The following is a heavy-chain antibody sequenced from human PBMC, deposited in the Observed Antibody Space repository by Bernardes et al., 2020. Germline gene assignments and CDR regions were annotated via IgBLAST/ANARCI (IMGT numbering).Heavy chain of an antibody. Sequence: SETLCLTCAVSGDSIGLGHFFWNWIRQPPGQELEWIGYIHTSGNTNYNPSLKSRATISLDTSRNQLSLKMNSVTAADTAVYYCARLVVPAGNKVWFDPWGQGTLVTVSS. D-gene: IGHD2-2*01. J-gene: IGHJ5*02. CDR2: IHTSGNT. CDR3: ARLVVPAGNKVWFDP. CDR1: GDSIGLGHFF. V-gene: IGHV4-61*01.